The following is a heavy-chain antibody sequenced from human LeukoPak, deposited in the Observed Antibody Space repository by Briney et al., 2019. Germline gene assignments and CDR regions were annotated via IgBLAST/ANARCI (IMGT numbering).Heavy chain of an antibody. J-gene: IGHJ4*02. D-gene: IGHD5-12*01. V-gene: IGHV1-18*04. CDR1: GYTFTSYY. CDR2: ISAYNGNT. CDR3: ARFSGYDLGGDY. Sequence: ASVKVSCKASGYTFTSYYMHWVRQAPGQGLEWMGWISAYNGNTNYAQKLQGRVTMTTDTSTSTAYMELRSLRSDDTAVYYCARFSGYDLGGDYWGQGTLVTISS.